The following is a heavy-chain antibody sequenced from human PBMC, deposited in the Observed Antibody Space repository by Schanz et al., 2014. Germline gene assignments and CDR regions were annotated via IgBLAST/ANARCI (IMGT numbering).Heavy chain of an antibody. CDR2: IYSDGRT. Sequence: EVQLVESGGGLIQPGGSLRLSCVASGFTVSSNYMSWVRQAPGKGLEWVSVIYSDGRTYYGDSVKGRFTISRDNSKNTLYLQMNSLRDEDTAMYYCARRYSGRYCFDYWGQGTLVAVSS. V-gene: IGHV3-53*01. D-gene: IGHD1-26*01. CDR1: GFTVSSNY. CDR3: ARRYSGRYCFDY. J-gene: IGHJ4*02.